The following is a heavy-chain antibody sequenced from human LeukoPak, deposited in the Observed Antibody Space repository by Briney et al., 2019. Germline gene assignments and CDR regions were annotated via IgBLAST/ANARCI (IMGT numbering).Heavy chain of an antibody. Sequence: SGTLSLTCTVPGGSISSYYWSWIRQPPGKGLEGMGYIYYSGSTNYNPSLKSRVTISVNTSKNQFSLKLSSVTAADTAVYYCARAALREVTPYMWDYWGQGTLVTVSS. V-gene: IGHV4-59*01. CDR1: GGSISSYY. D-gene: IGHD4-23*01. CDR3: ARAALREVTPYMWDY. J-gene: IGHJ4*02. CDR2: IYYSGST.